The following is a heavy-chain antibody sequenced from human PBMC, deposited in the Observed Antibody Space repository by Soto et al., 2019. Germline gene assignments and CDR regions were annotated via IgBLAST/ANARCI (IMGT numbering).Heavy chain of an antibody. D-gene: IGHD4-17*01. CDR1: GGTFSSYT. CDR2: IIPILGIA. Sequence: QVQLVQSGAEVKKPGSSVKVSCKASGGTFSSYTISWVRQAPGQGLEWMGRIIPILGIANYAQKFQGRVTITADKSTSTAYMELSSLRSEDTAVYYCARNLGHYGDYWSRCDPWGQGTLVTVSS. J-gene: IGHJ5*02. CDR3: ARNLGHYGDYWSRCDP. V-gene: IGHV1-69*02.